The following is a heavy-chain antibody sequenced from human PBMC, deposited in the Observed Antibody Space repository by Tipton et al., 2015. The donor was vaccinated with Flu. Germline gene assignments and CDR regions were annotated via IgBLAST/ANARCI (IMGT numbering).Heavy chain of an antibody. J-gene: IGHJ4*02. CDR1: GASISSGSYY. Sequence: GLVKPSETLSLTCTVSGASISSGSYYWAWIRQPPGKGLEWVGSVYYSGTTSYNPSLKSRVAISVDTSKNQFSLKVSSVTAAATAVYYCARVLVVAATPFDYWGQGILVIVSS. CDR2: VYYSGTT. CDR3: ARVLVVAATPFDY. D-gene: IGHD2-15*01. V-gene: IGHV4-39*07.